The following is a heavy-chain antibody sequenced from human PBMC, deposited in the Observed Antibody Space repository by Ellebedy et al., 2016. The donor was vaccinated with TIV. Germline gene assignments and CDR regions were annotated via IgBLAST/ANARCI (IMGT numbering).Heavy chain of an antibody. CDR2: INTDGTTT. J-gene: IGHJ4*02. D-gene: IGHD1-20*01. CDR3: ARDLAHNWDEAPLFDY. Sequence: GESLKISXVASGFPFSNYWMHWVRQVPGKGLMWVSRINTDGTTTRYVDSVKGRFTISRDSAKNSLYLQMNSLRAEDTAVYYCARDLAHNWDEAPLFDYWGQGSLVTVSS. V-gene: IGHV3-74*01. CDR1: GFPFSNYW.